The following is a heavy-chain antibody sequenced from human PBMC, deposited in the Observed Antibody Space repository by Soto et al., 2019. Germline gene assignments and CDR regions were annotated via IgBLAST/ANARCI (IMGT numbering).Heavy chain of an antibody. CDR3: ARDPAGPIFGVVLGPYPPHGMDV. Sequence: GGSLRLSCAASGFTFSSYSMNWVRQAPGKGLEWVSSISSSSSYIYYADSVKGRFTISRDNAKNSLYLQMNSLRAEDTAVYYSARDPAGPIFGVVLGPYPPHGMDVWAQATPVTVSS. V-gene: IGHV3-21*01. J-gene: IGHJ6*02. D-gene: IGHD3-3*01. CDR2: ISSSSSYI. CDR1: GFTFSSYS.